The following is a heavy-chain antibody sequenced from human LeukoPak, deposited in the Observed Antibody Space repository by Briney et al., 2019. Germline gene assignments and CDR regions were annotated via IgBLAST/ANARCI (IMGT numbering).Heavy chain of an antibody. CDR3: AREVSSSSWAPYNH. D-gene: IGHD6-13*01. CDR1: GFTFNKYW. V-gene: IGHV3-7*03. J-gene: IGHJ5*02. Sequence: GGSLRLSCAASGFTFNKYWMNWVRQAPGKGLEWVANIKQDGSEKYYVDSVKGRFTISRDNAKNSLYLQMNSLRAEDTAVYYCAREVSSSSWAPYNHWGQGTLVTVSS. CDR2: IKQDGSEK.